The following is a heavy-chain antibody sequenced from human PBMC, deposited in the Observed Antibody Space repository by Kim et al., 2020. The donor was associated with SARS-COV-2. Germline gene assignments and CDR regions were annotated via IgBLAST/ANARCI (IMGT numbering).Heavy chain of an antibody. Sequence: ASVKVSCKASGYTFTRYGMHWVRQAPGQRLEWMGWINAGNGNTKHSQKLQGRVTITRDTSASTAYMELSSLRSEDTAVYYCARVRVVPAAIVEYYYYGMDVWGQGTTVTVSS. CDR1: GYTFTRYG. CDR2: INAGNGNT. CDR3: ARVRVVPAAIVEYYYYGMDV. D-gene: IGHD2-2*01. V-gene: IGHV1-3*01. J-gene: IGHJ6*02.